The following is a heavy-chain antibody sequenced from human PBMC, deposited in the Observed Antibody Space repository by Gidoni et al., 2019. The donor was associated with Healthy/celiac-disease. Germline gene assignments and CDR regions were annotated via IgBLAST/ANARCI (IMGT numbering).Heavy chain of an antibody. Sequence: VQLVESGGGLVKPGGSLRLSCAASGFPFSSYSMNWVRQAPGKGLEWVSSISSSSSYIYYADSVKGRFTISRDNAKNSLYLQMNSLRAEDTAVYYCARGPFCSSTSCYDPYYYYGMDVWGQGTTVTVSS. CDR3: ARGPFCSSTSCYDPYYYYGMDV. CDR1: GFPFSSYS. CDR2: ISSSSSYI. V-gene: IGHV3-21*01. J-gene: IGHJ6*02. D-gene: IGHD2-2*01.